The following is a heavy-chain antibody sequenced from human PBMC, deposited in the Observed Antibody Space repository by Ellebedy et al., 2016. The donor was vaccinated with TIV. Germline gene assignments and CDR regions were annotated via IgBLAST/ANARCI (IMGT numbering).Heavy chain of an antibody. V-gene: IGHV3-11*06. CDR2: ISSSSRYT. Sequence: PGGSLRLSCAASGFSFSDQYMTWIRQAPGTGLEWLSYISSSSRYTNYADSVKGRFTISRDNAKNALYLQMNSLRAEDTAVYYCARDFDWGSGWYEDYWGQGTLVTVSS. CDR3: ARDFDWGSGWYEDY. J-gene: IGHJ4*02. CDR1: GFSFSDQY. D-gene: IGHD6-19*01.